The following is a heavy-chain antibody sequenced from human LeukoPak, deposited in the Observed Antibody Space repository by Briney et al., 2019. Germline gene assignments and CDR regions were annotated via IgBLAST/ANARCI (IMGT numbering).Heavy chain of an antibody. V-gene: IGHV4-59*01. CDR1: VGSISSYY. D-gene: IGHD3-3*01. J-gene: IGHJ6*03. CDR3: ARAYYDFWSGYQENYYYYYMDV. CDR2: IYYSGST. Sequence: SETLSLTCTVSVGSISSYYWSWIRQPPGKGLEWLGYIYYSGSTNYNPSRKGRVTISVETSKNQFSLKLSSVTAANTAVYYCARAYYDFWSGYQENYYYYYMDVWGKGTTVTVSS.